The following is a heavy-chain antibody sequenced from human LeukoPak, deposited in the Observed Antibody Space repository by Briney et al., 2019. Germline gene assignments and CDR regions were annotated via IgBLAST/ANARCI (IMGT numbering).Heavy chain of an antibody. D-gene: IGHD3-10*01. CDR1: GFTFSSYA. CDR2: VSYDGNKK. J-gene: IGHJ4*02. V-gene: IGHV3-30*18. Sequence: PGRSLRLSCAASGFTFSSYAMHWVCQAPGKGLEWVAIVSYDGNKKHYADSVKGRFTISRDNSKNTLYLQMNNLRDEDTAVYYCAKDDIARGSGSYLDYWGQGTLVTVSS. CDR3: AKDDIARGSGSYLDY.